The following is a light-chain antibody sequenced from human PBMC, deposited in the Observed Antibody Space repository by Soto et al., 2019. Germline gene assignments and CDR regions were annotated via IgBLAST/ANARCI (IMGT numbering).Light chain of an antibody. CDR3: QQYNSCS. CDR2: HAS. Sequence: DIQMTQSPSTLPASVGDRVTITCRASQSISNWLAWYQRKPGTAPKLLIYHASTLESGVPSRFSGSGSGTEFTLTNSILQPDDFATYYCQQYNSCSFRQGTKV. CDR1: QSISNW. V-gene: IGKV1-5*01. J-gene: IGKJ1*01.